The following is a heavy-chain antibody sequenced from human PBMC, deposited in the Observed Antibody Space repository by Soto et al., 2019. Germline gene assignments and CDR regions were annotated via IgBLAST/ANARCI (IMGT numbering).Heavy chain of an antibody. V-gene: IGHV4-30-2*01. CDR2: MYHTGTT. Sequence: SDTLSLTCTILSCSISSGRYSWTLSRKPPGAGLEWIGHMYHTGTTHYNPSLKSRITMSVDTSKNQFSLRLSSVTAADTAIYYCAKGINYYDSSGDSWLDPWGQGTLVTVS. CDR3: AKGINYYDSSGDSWLDP. CDR1: SCSISSGRYS. D-gene: IGHD3-22*01. J-gene: IGHJ5*02.